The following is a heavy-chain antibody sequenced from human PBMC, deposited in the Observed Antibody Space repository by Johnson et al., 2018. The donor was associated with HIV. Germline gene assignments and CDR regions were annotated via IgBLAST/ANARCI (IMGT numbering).Heavy chain of an antibody. CDR1: GFTFSDYE. Sequence: VQLVESGGGVVRPGGSLRLSCAASGFTFSDYELNWVRQAPVKGLQWVSYISSSGYTIYYADSVKGRFTISRDNAKNSLFLQMNSLRAEDTAVYYCAREIIVGPTTSDSDAFDIWGQGTIVSVSS. V-gene: IGHV3-48*03. CDR2: ISSSGYTI. D-gene: IGHD1-26*01. CDR3: AREIIVGPTTSDSDAFDI. J-gene: IGHJ3*02.